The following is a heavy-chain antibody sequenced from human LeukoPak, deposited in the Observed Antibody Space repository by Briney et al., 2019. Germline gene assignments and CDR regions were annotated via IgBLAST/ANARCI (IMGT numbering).Heavy chain of an antibody. V-gene: IGHV3-53*01. CDR3: ARDADYGGSPDAFDI. D-gene: IGHD4-23*01. Sequence: GGSLRLSCAASGFTVSGNHMSWVRQAPEKGLHWVSIIYSGGTTYYSDSVKGRFTISRDNSKNTLYLQMNSLRAEDTAVYYCARDADYGGSPDAFDIWGRGTIVTVSS. CDR2: IYSGGTT. J-gene: IGHJ3*02. CDR1: GFTVSGNH.